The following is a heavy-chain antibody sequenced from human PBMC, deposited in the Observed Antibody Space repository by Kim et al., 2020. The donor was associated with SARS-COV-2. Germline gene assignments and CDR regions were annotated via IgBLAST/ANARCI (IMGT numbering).Heavy chain of an antibody. CDR2: ISYDGGNK. V-gene: IGHV3-30*04. CDR3: ARDRFSSSGYYFDN. J-gene: IGHJ4*02. CDR1: GFAFSSYA. D-gene: IGHD6-13*01. Sequence: GGSLRLSCAASGFAFSSYALHWVRQAPGKGLEWVAFISYDGGNKNYADSVRGRFTISRDNSKDTVYLQMNSLRAEDTAVYYCARDRFSSSGYYFDNWGQG.